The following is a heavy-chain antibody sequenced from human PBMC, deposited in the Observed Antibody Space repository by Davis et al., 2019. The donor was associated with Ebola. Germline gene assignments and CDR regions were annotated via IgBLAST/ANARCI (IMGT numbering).Heavy chain of an antibody. Sequence: PGGSLRLSCSTSGFTFSSFAMSWVRQAPGKGLESVATMSGTSSVTFYALSVKGRFTISRDNSRNTLYLQMNSLTADDTAVYYCAKVAWERADLNYFDYWGQGTQVTVSS. CDR3: AKVAWERADLNYFDY. CDR1: GFTFSSFA. V-gene: IGHV3-23*01. J-gene: IGHJ4*02. D-gene: IGHD1-26*01. CDR2: MSGTSSVT.